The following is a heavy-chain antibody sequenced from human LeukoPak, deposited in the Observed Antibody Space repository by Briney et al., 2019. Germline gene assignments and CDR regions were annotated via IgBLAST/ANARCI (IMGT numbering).Heavy chain of an antibody. CDR1: GCSISSGYY. Sequence: SETLSLTCTVSGCSISSGYYWGWIRQPPGKGLEWIGSIYHSGSTYYNPSLKSRVTISVDTSKNQFSLKLSSVTAADTAVYYCARYGVGTGMAWFDPWGQGTLVTVSS. V-gene: IGHV4-38-2*02. J-gene: IGHJ5*02. CDR3: ARYGVGTGMAWFDP. CDR2: IYHSGST. D-gene: IGHD2-8*01.